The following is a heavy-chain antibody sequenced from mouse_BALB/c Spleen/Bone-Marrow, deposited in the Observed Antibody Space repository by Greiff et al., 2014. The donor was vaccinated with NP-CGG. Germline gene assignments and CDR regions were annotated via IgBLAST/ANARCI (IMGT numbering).Heavy chain of an antibody. D-gene: IGHD2-3*01. CDR3: ARGYGYYPVYWYFDF. Sequence: EVQLQQSGPELVKPGASVKMSCKASGYTFTTYVMHWVKQKPGQGLEWIGYINPYTDGTKFNEKFKGKATLTSDKSSSTAYMELSSLTSEDSAVYFCARGYGYYPVYWYFDFWGAGTTVTVSS. V-gene: IGHV1-14*01. J-gene: IGHJ1*01. CDR1: GYTFTTYV. CDR2: INPYTDGT.